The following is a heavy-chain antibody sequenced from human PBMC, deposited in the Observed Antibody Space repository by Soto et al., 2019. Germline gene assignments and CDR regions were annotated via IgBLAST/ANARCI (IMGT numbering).Heavy chain of an antibody. J-gene: IGHJ5*01. CDR3: ARDPSEGRVGNWFES. Sequence: GGSLRLSCAASGFTFSRYGMNWLRQAPGKGLEWVASISSSTSYVYYADSVKGRFSTSRDNAKNILYLEMYALRTEDTAVYYCARDPSEGRVGNWFESWGQGTLVTVSS. D-gene: IGHD2-2*01. CDR1: GFTFSRYG. V-gene: IGHV3-21*06. CDR2: ISSSTSYV.